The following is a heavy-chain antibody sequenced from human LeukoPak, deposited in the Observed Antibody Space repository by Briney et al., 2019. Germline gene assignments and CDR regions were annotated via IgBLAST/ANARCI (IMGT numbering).Heavy chain of an antibody. CDR2: FDPEDGET. CDR1: GYTLTELS. CDR3: ATDPSDDYGDYTSDY. V-gene: IGHV1-24*01. D-gene: IGHD4-17*01. J-gene: IGHJ4*02. Sequence: ASVKVSCKVSGYTLTELSMHWVRQAPGKGLEWMGGFDPEDGETIYAQKFQGRVTLTEDTSTDTAYMELSSLRSEDTAIYYCATDPSDDYGDYTSDYWGQGTLVTVSS.